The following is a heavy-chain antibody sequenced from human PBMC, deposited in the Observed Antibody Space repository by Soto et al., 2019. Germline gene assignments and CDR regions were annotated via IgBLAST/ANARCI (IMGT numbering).Heavy chain of an antibody. J-gene: IGHJ4*01. D-gene: IGHD3-10*02. CDR2: IRQDGSEK. Sequence: GGSLRLSCVGSGFTFSSNWMTWVRQAPGKGLEWVGNIRQDGSEKNYVDSVRGRFTISADIAENSVILQMNTLRDEDSAVYFCVRDRDLYRDMFHADLWGQGTLVTVS. CDR3: VRDRDLYRDMFHADL. V-gene: IGHV3-7*01. CDR1: GFTFSSNW.